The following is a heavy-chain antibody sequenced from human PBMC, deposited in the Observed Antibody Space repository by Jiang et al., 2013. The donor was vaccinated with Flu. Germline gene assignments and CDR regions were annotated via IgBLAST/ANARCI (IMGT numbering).Heavy chain of an antibody. Sequence: SGAEVKKPGSSVKVSCKASGGTFSSFPINWVRQAPGQGLEWMGGVSPIFGAANSAQKFQGRVTITADDSTSIAYMXLSSLRSEDTAVYYCARQGVVAAFDIWGQGTMVTVSS. CDR2: VSPIFGAA. J-gene: IGHJ3*02. D-gene: IGHD3-10*01. CDR3: ARQGVVAAFDI. V-gene: IGHV1-69*01. CDR1: GGTFSSFP.